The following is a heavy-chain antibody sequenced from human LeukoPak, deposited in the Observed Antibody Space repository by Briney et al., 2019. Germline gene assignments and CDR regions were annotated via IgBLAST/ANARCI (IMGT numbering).Heavy chain of an antibody. CDR2: IYYTGST. CDR3: VKSGGYGLIDY. J-gene: IGHJ4*02. CDR1: GASISGSGYY. D-gene: IGHD6-19*01. V-gene: IGHV4-39*01. Sequence: PSETLSLTCAVSGASISGSGYYLGWIRQPPGKGLEWIGNIYYTGSTYYNASLRSRVTISIDMSKNQFSLRLSSVTTADTAMYYCVKSGGYGLIDYWGQGTLVTVSS.